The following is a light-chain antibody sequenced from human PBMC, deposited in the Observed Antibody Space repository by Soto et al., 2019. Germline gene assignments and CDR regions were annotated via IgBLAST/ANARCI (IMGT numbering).Light chain of an antibody. Sequence: EIVLTQSPATLSLSPGARPTLSCMASQSVSSYLAWYQQKPGQAPRLLIYDASNRATGIPARFSGSGSGTDFTRTISSLEPEDFAGYYCQQHSNWPPAITFGQGTRLEIK. J-gene: IGKJ5*01. CDR2: DAS. V-gene: IGKV3-11*01. CDR3: QQHSNWPPAIT. CDR1: QSVSSY.